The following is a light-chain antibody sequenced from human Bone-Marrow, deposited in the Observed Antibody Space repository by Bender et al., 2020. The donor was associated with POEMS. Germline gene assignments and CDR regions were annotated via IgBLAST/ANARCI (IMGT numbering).Light chain of an antibody. Sequence: QSMLTQPPSVSGAPGQRVTISCTGSSSNIGAGYDLHWYQQLPGTVPKVLIYSNNNRPSGVPDRFSGSRSGTSASLAITGLQSDDEAIYFCVAWDASLNGWVFGGGTKLTVL. V-gene: IGLV1-50*01. J-gene: IGLJ3*02. CDR3: VAWDASLNGWV. CDR1: SSNIGAGYD. CDR2: SNN.